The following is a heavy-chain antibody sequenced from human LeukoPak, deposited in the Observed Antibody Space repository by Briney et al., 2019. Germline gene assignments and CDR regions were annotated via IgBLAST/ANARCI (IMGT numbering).Heavy chain of an antibody. D-gene: IGHD6-13*01. CDR2: ISYDGSNK. CDR1: GFTFSSYA. CDR3: AAGTAADY. Sequence: GGSLRLSCAASGFTFSSYAMHWVRQAPGKGLEWVAVISYDGSNKYYADSVKGRFTISRDNSKNTLYLQMNSLRAEDTAVYYCAAGTAADYWGQGTRVTVSS. V-gene: IGHV3-30-3*01. J-gene: IGHJ4*02.